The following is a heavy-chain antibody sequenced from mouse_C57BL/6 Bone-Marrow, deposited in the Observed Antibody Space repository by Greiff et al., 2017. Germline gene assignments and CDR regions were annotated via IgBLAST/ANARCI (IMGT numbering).Heavy chain of an antibody. CDR3: ARWGTTVVAHDY. Sequence: QVQLQQPGAELVKPGASVKMSCKASGYTFTSYWITWVKQRPGQGLEWIGDFYPGSGSTNYNEKFKSKATLTVDTSSSTAYMQLSSLTSEDSAVYYCARWGTTVVAHDYWGQGTTLTVSS. D-gene: IGHD1-1*01. CDR2: FYPGSGST. CDR1: GYTFTSYW. J-gene: IGHJ2*01. V-gene: IGHV1-55*01.